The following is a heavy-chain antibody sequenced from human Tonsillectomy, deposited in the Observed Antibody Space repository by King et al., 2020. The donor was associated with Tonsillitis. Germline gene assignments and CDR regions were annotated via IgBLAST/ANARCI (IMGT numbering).Heavy chain of an antibody. CDR2: ISYDGSNK. CDR3: ARAYSSGWYGPEY. J-gene: IGHJ4*02. CDR1: GFTFSNYA. V-gene: IGHV3-33*01. Sequence: VQLVESGGGVVQPGRSLKLSCAASGFTFSNYAMHWVRQAPGKGLEWVTVISYDGSNKYYADSVKGRFTISRDNSKNTLSLQMNSLRAEDTSVYYCARAYSSGWYGPEYWGQGTLVTVS. D-gene: IGHD6-19*01.